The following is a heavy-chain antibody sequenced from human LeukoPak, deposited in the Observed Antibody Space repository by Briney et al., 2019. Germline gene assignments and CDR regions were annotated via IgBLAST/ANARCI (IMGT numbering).Heavy chain of an antibody. D-gene: IGHD2-2*01. CDR1: GYTFTSYG. Sequence: ASVKVSCKASGYTFTSYGISWVRQAPGQGLEWMGWISAYNGNTNYAQKLQGRVTMTTDTSTSTAYMELRSLRSDDTAVYYCARALGYCSSTSCYAFGYWGQGTLVTVSS. CDR2: ISAYNGNT. J-gene: IGHJ4*02. CDR3: ARALGYCSSTSCYAFGY. V-gene: IGHV1-18*01.